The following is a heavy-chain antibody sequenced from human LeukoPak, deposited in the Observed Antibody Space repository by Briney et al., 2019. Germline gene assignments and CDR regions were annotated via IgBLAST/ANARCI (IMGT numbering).Heavy chain of an antibody. CDR3: ARGAYYFDY. CDR2: ITSSGSYT. Sequence: GGSLRLSCAASGFTFSDYYMSWIRQAPGEGLEWVSYITSSGSYTNYADSVKGRFTISRDNANNSLFLQMNSLRAEDTAVYYCARGAYYFDYWGQGTLVTVSS. CDR1: GFTFSDYY. V-gene: IGHV3-11*05. J-gene: IGHJ4*02.